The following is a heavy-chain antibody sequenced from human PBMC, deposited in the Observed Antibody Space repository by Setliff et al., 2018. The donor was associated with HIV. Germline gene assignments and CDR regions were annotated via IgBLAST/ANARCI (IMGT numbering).Heavy chain of an antibody. J-gene: IGHJ3*02. CDR1: GFSFSIYA. CDR2: ISGSGLST. Sequence: GESLRLSCAASGFSFSIYAMTWVRQAPGKGLEWVSGISGSGLSTYYADSVKGRFTISRDNSKNTLYLQVNSLRAEDTAVYYCAKDDVPRDFDIWGQGTMVTVSS. CDR3: AKDDVPRDFDI. V-gene: IGHV3-23*01.